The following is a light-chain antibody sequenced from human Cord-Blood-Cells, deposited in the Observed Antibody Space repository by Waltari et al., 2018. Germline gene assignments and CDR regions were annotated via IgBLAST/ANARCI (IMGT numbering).Light chain of an antibody. CDR1: SIDVGGYNY. Sequence: QSALTQPASVSGSPGQSITISCTGTSIDVGGYNYVSWYQQHPGKAPKLMIYEVSNRPSGVSNRFSGSKSGNTASLTISGLQAEDEADYYCSSYTSSNTLVFGTGTKVTVL. CDR3: SSYTSSNTLV. CDR2: EVS. V-gene: IGLV2-14*01. J-gene: IGLJ1*01.